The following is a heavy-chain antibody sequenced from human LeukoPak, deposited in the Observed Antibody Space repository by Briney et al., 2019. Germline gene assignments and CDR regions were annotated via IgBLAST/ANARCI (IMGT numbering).Heavy chain of an antibody. J-gene: IGHJ4*02. CDR3: ASDQSVVKDFDY. Sequence: GGSLRLSCAASGFIFRNYEMNWVRQAPGKGLEWVSFISSSGSDIYYADSVKGRFTISRDNAKSSLYLQMNSLRADDTAVYYCASDQSVVKDFDYWGQGTLVTVSS. V-gene: IGHV3-48*03. D-gene: IGHD2-15*01. CDR2: ISSSGSDI. CDR1: GFIFRNYE.